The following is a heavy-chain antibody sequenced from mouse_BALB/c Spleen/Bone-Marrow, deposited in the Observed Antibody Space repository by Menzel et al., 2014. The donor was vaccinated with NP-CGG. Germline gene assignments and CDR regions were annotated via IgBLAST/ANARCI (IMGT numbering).Heavy chain of an antibody. J-gene: IGHJ2*01. CDR2: IDPANGNA. D-gene: IGHD2-3*01. Sequence: EVKVVESGAELVKPGASVRLSCTASGFNIKGTYMHWVKQRPDQGLEWIGRIDPANGNAKHDPKFQGKAAITADTSSNTTYLQLSSLTSEDTAVYYCAIYFYFDYWGQGTTLTVSS. V-gene: IGHV14-3*02. CDR1: GFNIKGTY. CDR3: AIYFYFDY.